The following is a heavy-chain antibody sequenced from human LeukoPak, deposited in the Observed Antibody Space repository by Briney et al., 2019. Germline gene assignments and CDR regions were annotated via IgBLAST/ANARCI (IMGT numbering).Heavy chain of an antibody. CDR1: GFSFSDYY. CDR2: ITNSGDIT. Sequence: GGSLRLSCAASGFSFSDYYMNWIRQAPGKGLQWLAYITNSGDITYYADSVKGRFTVTRDNAKNSLFLQMNNLRADDTAVYYCARQPREWERYFEFWGQGVLVTVSS. V-gene: IGHV3-11*01. CDR3: ARQPREWERYFEF. D-gene: IGHD1-26*01. J-gene: IGHJ4*02.